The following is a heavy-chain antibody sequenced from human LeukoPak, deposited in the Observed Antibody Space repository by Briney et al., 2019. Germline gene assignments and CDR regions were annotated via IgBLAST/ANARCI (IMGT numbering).Heavy chain of an antibody. V-gene: IGHV3-72*01. D-gene: IGHD4-17*01. Sequence: GGSLRLSCAASGFTFSDHYMDWVRQAPGKGLEWVGRSRNKANSYTPEYAASVKGRFTISRDDSKNLLYLQMNSLKTEDTAVYYCTRDLTTVTTPWGQGTLVTVSS. CDR2: SRNKANSYTP. J-gene: IGHJ5*02. CDR3: TRDLTTVTTP. CDR1: GFTFSDHY.